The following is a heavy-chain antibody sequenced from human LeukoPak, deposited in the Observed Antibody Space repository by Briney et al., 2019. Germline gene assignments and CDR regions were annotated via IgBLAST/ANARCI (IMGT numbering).Heavy chain of an antibody. CDR2: IYSGGNT. CDR3: ARTSTSRDFGY. J-gene: IGHJ4*02. Sequence: GGSLRLSCAASGFTVSSNYMTWVRHATGKGLEWVSIIYSGGNTYYADSVRGRFTISRDNSKNTLYLQMNSLRAEDTAVYYCARTSTSRDFGYWGQGTLVTVSS. CDR1: GFTVSSNY. V-gene: IGHV3-66*01. D-gene: IGHD2-2*01.